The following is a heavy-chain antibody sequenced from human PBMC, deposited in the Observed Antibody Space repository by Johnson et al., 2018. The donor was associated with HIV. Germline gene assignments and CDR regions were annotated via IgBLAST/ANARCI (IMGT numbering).Heavy chain of an antibody. J-gene: IGHJ3*02. D-gene: IGHD1-26*01. CDR3: AKRHGPIVGATHDAFDI. Sequence: EVQLVESGGGLVQRGGSLRLSCVASGVTVSNNYMIWVRQAPGKGLEWVSVIYSGGSTYYADSVKGRFSISRDNSKNTLYLQMNSLRAEDTAVYYCAKRHGPIVGATHDAFDIWGQGTMVTVSS. CDR2: IYSGGST. V-gene: IGHV3-66*04. CDR1: GVTVSNNY.